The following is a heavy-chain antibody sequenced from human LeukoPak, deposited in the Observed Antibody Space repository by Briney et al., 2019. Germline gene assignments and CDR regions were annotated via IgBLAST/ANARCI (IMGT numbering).Heavy chain of an antibody. Sequence: GGSLSLSCPSSAFTFTTYTINWVRQAPGKGRAWVSSISGSSSYIYYAGSGQSRFTISRDNAKNLLYLQMTSLRAEGTAVYYCTGVSYGDSGGFDYWGQGTLVTVSS. CDR3: TGVSYGDSGGFDY. CDR1: AFTFTTYT. V-gene: IGHV3-21*06. J-gene: IGHJ4*02. CDR2: ISGSSSYI. D-gene: IGHD4-17*01.